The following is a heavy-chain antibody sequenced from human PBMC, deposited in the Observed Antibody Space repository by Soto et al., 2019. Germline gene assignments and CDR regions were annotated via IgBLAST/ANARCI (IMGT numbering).Heavy chain of an antibody. CDR1: GYTFTSYG. Sequence: ASVKVSCKASGYTFTSYGISWVRQAPGQGLEWMGWISAYNGNTNYAQKLQGRVTMTTDTSTSTAYMELRSLRSDDTAVYYCARDSYYGDYQTRHNWFDPWGQGTLVPVSS. CDR3: ARDSYYGDYQTRHNWFDP. J-gene: IGHJ5*02. V-gene: IGHV1-18*01. D-gene: IGHD4-17*01. CDR2: ISAYNGNT.